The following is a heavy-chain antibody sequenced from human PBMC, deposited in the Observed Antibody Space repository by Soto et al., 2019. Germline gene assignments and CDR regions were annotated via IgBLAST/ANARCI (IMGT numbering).Heavy chain of an antibody. CDR3: ALTRRSSLLEVAGPGFEY. CDR1: GFTFSSYS. J-gene: IGHJ4*02. D-gene: IGHD6-19*01. V-gene: IGHV3-30*03. Sequence: GGSLRLSCAACGFTFSSYSMKWVRQAPGKGLEWLSVLSYEGSEEYYADSVRGRFTISRDNSKNTLFLQMDSLRVDDTGVYYCALTRRSSLLEVAGPGFEYWGQGTLVTVSS. CDR2: LSYEGSEE.